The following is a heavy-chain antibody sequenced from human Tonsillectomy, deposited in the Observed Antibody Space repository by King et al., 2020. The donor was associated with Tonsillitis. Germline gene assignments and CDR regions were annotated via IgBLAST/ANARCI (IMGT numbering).Heavy chain of an antibody. CDR3: ARLAPGRFDS. J-gene: IGHJ4*02. V-gene: IGHV4-59*08. CDR2: IYYSGRT. D-gene: IGHD1-26*01. Sequence: MQLQESGPGLVKPSETLSLTFTVSGASIINYYWSWIRQPPGKGLEWIGYIYYSGRTNYNPSLNSRVTMSLDSSKNQFSRKLSSLPAADTAVYYCARLAPGRFDSWGLGTLVTVSS. CDR1: GASIINYY.